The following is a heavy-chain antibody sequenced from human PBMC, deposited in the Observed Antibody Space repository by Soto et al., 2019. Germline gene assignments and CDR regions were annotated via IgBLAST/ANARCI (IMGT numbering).Heavy chain of an antibody. CDR2: IWYDGSNK. V-gene: IGHV3-33*01. CDR3: ARGVDYDILTGYYKTDSNWFDP. Sequence: PGGSLRLSCAASGCTFSSYGMHWVRQAPGKGLEWVAVIWYDGSNKYYADSVKGRFTISRDNSKNTLYLQMNSLRAEDTAVYYCARGVDYDILTGYYKTDSNWFDPWGQGTLVTVSS. CDR1: GCTFSSYG. J-gene: IGHJ5*02. D-gene: IGHD3-9*01.